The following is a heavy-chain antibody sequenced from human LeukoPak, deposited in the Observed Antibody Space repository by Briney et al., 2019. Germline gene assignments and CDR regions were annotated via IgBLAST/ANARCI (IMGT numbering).Heavy chain of an antibody. CDR2: IYYSGST. Sequence: SETLSLTCTASGGSISSYYWSWIRQPPGKGLEGIGYIYYSGSTNYNPSLKSRVTISVDTSKNKFSLKLSSVTAAGTAVYYCARDWDDGRAERPAWGQGTLVTVSS. CDR1: GGSISSYY. D-gene: IGHD3-22*01. J-gene: IGHJ5*02. CDR3: ARDWDDGRAERPA. V-gene: IGHV4-59*01.